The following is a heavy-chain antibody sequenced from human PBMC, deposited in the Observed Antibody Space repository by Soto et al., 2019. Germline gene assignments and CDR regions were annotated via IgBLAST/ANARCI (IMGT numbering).Heavy chain of an antibody. J-gene: IGHJ4*02. Sequence: QITLKESGPALVKPTQTLTLTCTFSGFSLTTSGVGVGWILQPPGKALEWLALIYWDDDTRYCPSLRNRLTITKDTSRNQVVLTMTNMDPLDTGTYFCAHRLTLHNDWNYGRFDYWGQGPLVTVSS. CDR1: GFSLTTSGVG. D-gene: IGHD1-7*01. V-gene: IGHV2-5*02. CDR2: IYWDDDT. CDR3: AHRLTLHNDWNYGRFDY.